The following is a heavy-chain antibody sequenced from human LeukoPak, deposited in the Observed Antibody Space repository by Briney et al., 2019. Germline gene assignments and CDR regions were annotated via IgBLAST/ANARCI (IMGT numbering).Heavy chain of an antibody. CDR3: AREGTVARGLDY. CDR2: IYPSGNT. J-gene: IGHJ4*02. V-gene: IGHV4-4*07. Sequence: SETLSLTCTVSGGSISSYFWTWIRQPAGKGLEWIGRIYPSGNTNYNPSLKSRVSMSVDTSKNQFSLNLTSVTAADTAVYYCAREGTVARGLDYWGQGTLVTVSS. CDR1: GGSISSYF. D-gene: IGHD4-17*01.